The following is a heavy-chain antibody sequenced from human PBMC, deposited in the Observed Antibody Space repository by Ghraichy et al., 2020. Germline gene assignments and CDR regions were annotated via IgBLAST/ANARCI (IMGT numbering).Heavy chain of an antibody. D-gene: IGHD5-18*01. Sequence: GESLNISCAASGFTFSSYAMSWVRQAPGKGLEWVSAISGSGGSTYYADSVKGRFTISRDNSKNTLYLQMNSLRAEDTAVYYCAKDRGYSYGYELDYWGQGTLVTVSS. V-gene: IGHV3-23*01. CDR1: GFTFSSYA. CDR3: AKDRGYSYGYELDY. J-gene: IGHJ4*02. CDR2: ISGSGGST.